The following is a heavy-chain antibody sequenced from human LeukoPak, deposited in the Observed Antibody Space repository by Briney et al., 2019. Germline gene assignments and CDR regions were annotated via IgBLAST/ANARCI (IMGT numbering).Heavy chain of an antibody. CDR1: GGSISSSSYY. Sequence: KPSETLSLTCTVSGGSISSSSYYWGWICQPPGKGLEWIGSIYYSGSTYYNPSLKSRVTISVDTSKNQFSLKLSSVTAADTAVYYCARPMDCGHYDILTGFDYWGQGTLVTVSS. CDR3: ARPMDCGHYDILTGFDY. V-gene: IGHV4-39*01. J-gene: IGHJ4*02. CDR2: IYYSGST. D-gene: IGHD3-9*01.